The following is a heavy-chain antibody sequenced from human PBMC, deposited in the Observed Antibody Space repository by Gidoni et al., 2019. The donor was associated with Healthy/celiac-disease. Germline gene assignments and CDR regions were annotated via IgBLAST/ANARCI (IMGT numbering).Heavy chain of an antibody. J-gene: IGHJ4*02. CDR3: TTDRWDRAGFDY. D-gene: IGHD1-26*01. Sequence: EVQLVESGGGLVKPGGSLRLSCAASGFTFRNAWMRWVRQAPGKGLEWVGRIKSKTDGGTTDYAAPVKGRFTISRDDSKNTLYLQMNSLKTEDTAVYYCTTDRWDRAGFDYWGQGTLVTVSS. V-gene: IGHV3-15*01. CDR2: IKSKTDGGTT. CDR1: GFTFRNAW.